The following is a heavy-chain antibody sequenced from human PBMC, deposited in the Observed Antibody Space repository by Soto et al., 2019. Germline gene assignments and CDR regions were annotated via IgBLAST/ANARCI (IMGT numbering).Heavy chain of an antibody. CDR3: AKDLSYYYDSSGYPSS. V-gene: IGHV3-23*01. Sequence: PGGSPRLSCAASGFTFSSYAMSWVRQAPGKGLEWVSAISGSGGSTYYADSVKGRFTISRDNSKNTLYLQMNSLRAEDTAVYYCAKDLSYYYDSSGYPSSWGQGTLVTVS. J-gene: IGHJ4*02. CDR2: ISGSGGST. CDR1: GFTFSSYA. D-gene: IGHD3-22*01.